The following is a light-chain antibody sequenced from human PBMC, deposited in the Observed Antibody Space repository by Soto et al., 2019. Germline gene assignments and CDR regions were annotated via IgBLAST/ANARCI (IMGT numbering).Light chain of an antibody. V-gene: IGKV3-20*01. CDR3: HQYGGSPWYT. CDR1: QIISSSY. CDR2: GAS. J-gene: IGKJ2*01. Sequence: EIVLTQSPGTLSLAVGEGATLSCRASQIISSSYLAWYQQRPGQAPKLLIYGASRRATGVPDRFSGSESGTDFTLTISRVEPEDFAVYYCHQYGGSPWYTFGQGTRLEV.